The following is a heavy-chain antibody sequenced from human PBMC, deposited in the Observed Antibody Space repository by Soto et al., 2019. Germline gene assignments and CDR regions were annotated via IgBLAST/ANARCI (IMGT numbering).Heavy chain of an antibody. CDR2: INAGNGNT. CDR3: VRDGSGWPFDY. D-gene: IGHD6-19*01. Sequence: QVQLVQSGAEVKKPGASVKVSCKASGYTFTSYAMHWVRQAPGQRLEWMGWINAGNGNTKYSQKFQGRVTITRDTSASTAYMELSSLRSEDTAVYSCVRDGSGWPFDYWGQGTLVTVSS. V-gene: IGHV1-3*01. J-gene: IGHJ4*02. CDR1: GYTFTSYA.